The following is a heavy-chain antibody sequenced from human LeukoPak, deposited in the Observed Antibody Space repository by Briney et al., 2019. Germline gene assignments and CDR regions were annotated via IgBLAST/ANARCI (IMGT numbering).Heavy chain of an antibody. CDR1: VGTFSSYA. Sequence: SSVNVSCKASVGTFSSYAIIWVRQAPGQGLECMGGIIPIFGTANYAQKFQGRVTITTDESTSTAYMELSSLRSEDTAVYYCARLTYYYDSSGYYYFDYWGQGTLVTVSS. J-gene: IGHJ4*02. CDR3: ARLTYYYDSSGYYYFDY. CDR2: IIPIFGTA. V-gene: IGHV1-69*05. D-gene: IGHD3-22*01.